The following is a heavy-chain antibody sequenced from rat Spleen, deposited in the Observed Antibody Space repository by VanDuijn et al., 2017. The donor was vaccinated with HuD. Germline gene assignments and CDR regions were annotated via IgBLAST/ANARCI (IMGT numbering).Heavy chain of an antibody. D-gene: IGHD4-3*01. V-gene: IGHV5-29*01. Sequence: EVQLVESGGGLVQPGRSLKLSCAASGFTFSDYGMAWVRQAPTKGLEWVATISPGGGGTYYRDSVKGRFTVSRDNAKSTLYLQMDSLRSEDTATYYCVRQDTSGYSNWFTYWGQGTLVTVSS. J-gene: IGHJ3*01. CDR3: VRQDTSGYSNWFTY. CDR1: GFTFSDYG. CDR2: ISPGGGGT.